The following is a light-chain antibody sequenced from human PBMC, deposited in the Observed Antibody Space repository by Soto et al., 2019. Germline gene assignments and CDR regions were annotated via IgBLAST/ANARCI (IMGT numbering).Light chain of an antibody. CDR2: AAS. CDR3: QQSYTSPPFT. Sequence: DIQMTQSPSALSASVGDRVTITCRASQNINIYLHWYQQKPGKAPELLIFAASSVRSGVPSRFSGSGSGTEFTIAISSLQPEDVATYYCQQSYTSPPFTFGPGTKVDIK. J-gene: IGKJ3*01. CDR1: QNINIY. V-gene: IGKV1-39*01.